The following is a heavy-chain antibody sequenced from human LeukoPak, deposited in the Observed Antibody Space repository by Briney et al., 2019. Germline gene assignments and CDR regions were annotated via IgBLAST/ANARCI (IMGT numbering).Heavy chain of an antibody. Sequence: SETLSLTCTDSGGSISSYYWSAIRHPAAEGLQWIVRIYTTGSTNYNPPLKSRVTMSVDTSKNQLSVELSSVTAADTAVYYCARGREVAEFDYWGQGTLVTVSS. CDR1: GGSISSYY. V-gene: IGHV4-4*07. J-gene: IGHJ4*02. D-gene: IGHD3-10*01. CDR3: ARGREVAEFDY. CDR2: IYTTGST.